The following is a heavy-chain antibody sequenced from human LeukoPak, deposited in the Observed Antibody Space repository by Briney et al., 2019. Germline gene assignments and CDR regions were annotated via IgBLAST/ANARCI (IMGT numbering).Heavy chain of an antibody. D-gene: IGHD3-9*01. CDR1: GGSFSGYY. V-gene: IGHV4-34*01. Sequence: SETLPLTCAVYGGSFSGYYWSWIRQPPGKGLEWIGEINHSGSTNYNPSLKSRVTISVDTSKNQFSLKLSSVTAADTAVYYCARGSRRYDILTRFDYWGQGTLVTVSS. CDR2: INHSGST. CDR3: ARGSRRYDILTRFDY. J-gene: IGHJ4*02.